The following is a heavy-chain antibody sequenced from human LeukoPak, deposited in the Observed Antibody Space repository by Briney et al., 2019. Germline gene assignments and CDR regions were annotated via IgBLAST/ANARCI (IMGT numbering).Heavy chain of an antibody. CDR3: AKAPVTTCSGAYCYPFDY. V-gene: IGHV3-23*01. Sequence: GGSLRLSCAASGFAFSSYAMSWVRQAPGKGLEWVSAISGSGGSTYYADSVKGRFTISRDNSKNTLYLQMNSLRAEDTAVYYCAKAPVTTCSGAYCYPFDYWGQGTLVTVSS. CDR1: GFAFSSYA. CDR2: ISGSGGST. D-gene: IGHD2-15*01. J-gene: IGHJ4*02.